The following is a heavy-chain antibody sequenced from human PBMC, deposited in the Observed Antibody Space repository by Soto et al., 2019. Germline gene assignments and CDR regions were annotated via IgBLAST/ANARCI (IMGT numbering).Heavy chain of an antibody. V-gene: IGHV1-69*13. D-gene: IGHD6-13*01. CDR1: GGTFSIYT. CDR2: IIPLFGTT. Sequence: SVKVSCKASGGTFSIYTIAWVLQAPGQGLEWMGEIIPLFGTTNYVEKSQGRLTITADASTSTAYMELSSLRSEDTAMYYCARDSIAAAGTDYWGQGTLVTVSS. CDR3: ARDSIAAAGTDY. J-gene: IGHJ4*02.